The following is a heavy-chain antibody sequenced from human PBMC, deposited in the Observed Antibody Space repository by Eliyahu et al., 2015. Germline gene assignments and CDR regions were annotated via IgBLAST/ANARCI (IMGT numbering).Heavy chain of an antibody. CDR1: GGTFSSYA. J-gene: IGHJ4*02. D-gene: IGHD5-24*01. V-gene: IGHV1-69*18. CDR2: IIPIFGTP. CDR3: ASDPPGNGYNSFDY. Sequence: QVQLVQSGPEVKKPGSSVXVXXXAXGGTFSSYAVNWVRQAPGQGLEWMGRIIPIFGTPNYAQKFQGRVTITADESTSTAYMEVSSLRSEDTAVYYCASDPPGNGYNSFDYWGQGTLVTVSS.